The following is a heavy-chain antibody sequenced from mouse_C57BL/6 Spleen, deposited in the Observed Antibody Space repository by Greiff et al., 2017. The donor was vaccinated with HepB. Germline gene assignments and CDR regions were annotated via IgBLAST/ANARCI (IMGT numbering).Heavy chain of an antibody. CDR1: GFNIKDDY. CDR2: IDPENGDT. V-gene: IGHV14-4*01. J-gene: IGHJ3*01. Sequence: EVQLQQSGAELVRPGASVKLSCTASGFNIKDDYMHWVKQRPEQGLEWIGWIDPENGDTEYASKFQGKATITADTSSNTAYRQLSSLTSEDTAVYYCTTDYSNYYAYWGQGTLVTVSA. D-gene: IGHD2-5*01. CDR3: TTDYSNYYAY.